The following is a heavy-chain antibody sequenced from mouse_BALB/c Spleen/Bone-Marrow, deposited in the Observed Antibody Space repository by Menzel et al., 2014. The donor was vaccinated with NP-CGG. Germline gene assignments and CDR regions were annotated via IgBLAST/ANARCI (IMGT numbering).Heavy chain of an antibody. CDR2: IYPGNGDT. J-gene: IGHJ4*01. D-gene: IGHD2-14*01. V-gene: IGHV1-12*01. CDR1: GYTFTSYN. Sequence: QSGAELVKPGASVKMSCKASGYTFTSYNVYWVKQTPGQGLEWIGTIYPGNGDTSYNQKFKGKATLTADKSSSTAYMQLSSLTSEDSAVYYCARDYRYGYYAMDYWGQGTSVTVSS. CDR3: ARDYRYGYYAMDY.